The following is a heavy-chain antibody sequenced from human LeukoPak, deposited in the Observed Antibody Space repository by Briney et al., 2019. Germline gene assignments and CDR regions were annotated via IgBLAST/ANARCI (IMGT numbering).Heavy chain of an antibody. V-gene: IGHV4-59*12. CDR1: GGSISSYY. CDR3: ARERTYYDSSVGRYLGWFDP. CDR2: IYYSGST. Sequence: KPSETLSLTCTVSGGSISSYYWSWIRQPPGKGLEWIGYIYYSGSTNYNPSLKSRVTISVDTSKNQFSLKLSSVTAADTAVYYCARERTYYDSSVGRYLGWFDPWGQGTLVTVSS. J-gene: IGHJ5*02. D-gene: IGHD3-22*01.